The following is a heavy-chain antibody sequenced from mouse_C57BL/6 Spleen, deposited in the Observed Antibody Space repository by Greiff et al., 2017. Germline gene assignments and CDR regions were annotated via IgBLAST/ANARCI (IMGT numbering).Heavy chain of an antibody. D-gene: IGHD1-1*01. CDR3: ARSFITTVVATDWYFDV. J-gene: IGHJ1*03. Sequence: EVQLQESGPELVKPGASVKISCKASGYSFTGYYMHWVKQSHGNILDWIGYIYPYNGVSSYNQKFKGKATLTVDKSSSTAYMELRSLTSEDSAVYYCARSFITTVVATDWYFDVWGTGTTVTVSS. V-gene: IGHV1-31*01. CDR1: GYSFTGYY. CDR2: IYPYNGVS.